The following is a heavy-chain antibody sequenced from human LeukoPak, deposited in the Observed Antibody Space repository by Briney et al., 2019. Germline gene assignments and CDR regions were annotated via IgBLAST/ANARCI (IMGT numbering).Heavy chain of an antibody. CDR2: ISSSCSYI. Sequence: GGSLRLSCAASGFTFSSYSMNWVRQAPGKGLEWVSSISSSCSYIYYADSVKGRFTISRDNAKNSLYLQMNSLRAEDTAVYYCARDGVPYCSGGSCYPNWFDPWGQGTLVTVSS. D-gene: IGHD2-15*01. J-gene: IGHJ5*02. V-gene: IGHV3-21*01. CDR1: GFTFSSYS. CDR3: ARDGVPYCSGGSCYPNWFDP.